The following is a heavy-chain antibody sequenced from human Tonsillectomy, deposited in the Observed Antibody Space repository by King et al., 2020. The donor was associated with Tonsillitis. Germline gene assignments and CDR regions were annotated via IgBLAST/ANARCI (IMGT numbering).Heavy chain of an antibody. D-gene: IGHD3-22*01. Sequence: TLKESGPTLVKPTQTLTLTCTFSGFSLSTSGVGVGWIRQPPGKALEWLALIYWNDDKRYSPSLKSRLTITKDTSKNQVVLTMTTMDPVDTATYYCAHGITYYYDSSGPDLDYWGQGTLVTVSS. CDR1: GFSLSTSGVG. J-gene: IGHJ4*02. CDR3: AHGITYYYDSSGPDLDY. V-gene: IGHV2-5*01. CDR2: IYWNDDK.